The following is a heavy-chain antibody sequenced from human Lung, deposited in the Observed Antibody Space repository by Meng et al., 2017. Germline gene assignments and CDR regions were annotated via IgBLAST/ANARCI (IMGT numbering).Heavy chain of an antibody. Sequence: QVQLKQGGGGLLKPSETLSLTCVVSGGSFSDYYWSWIRQPPGKGLEWIGEINHSGSTNYNPSLESRATISVDTSQNNLSLKLSSVTAADSAVYYCARGPTTMAHDFDYWGQGTLVTVSS. CDR1: GGSFSDYY. CDR2: INHSGST. J-gene: IGHJ4*02. CDR3: ARGPTTMAHDFDY. D-gene: IGHD4-11*01. V-gene: IGHV4-34*01.